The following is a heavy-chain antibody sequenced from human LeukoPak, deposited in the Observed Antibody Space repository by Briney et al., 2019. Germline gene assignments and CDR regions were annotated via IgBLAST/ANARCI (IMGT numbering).Heavy chain of an antibody. CDR2: IKSKSDGGTA. CDR3: TTDQGSFSGTYFFLYYFDY. Sequence: NPGGSLRLSSAASGFPFSDAWMNWVRQAPGKGLEWVGRIKSKSDGGTADYAAPVKGRFTISRDDSKNTLYLQMNSLKTEDTAVCYCTTDQGSFSGTYFFLYYFDYWGQGALVTVSS. D-gene: IGHD1-26*01. CDR1: GFPFSDAW. J-gene: IGHJ4*02. V-gene: IGHV3-15*01.